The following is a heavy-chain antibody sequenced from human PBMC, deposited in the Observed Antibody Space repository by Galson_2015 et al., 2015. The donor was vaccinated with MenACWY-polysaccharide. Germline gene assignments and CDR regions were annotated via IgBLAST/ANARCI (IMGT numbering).Heavy chain of an antibody. CDR1: GDSVSSNSGS. J-gene: IGHJ4*02. CDR2: TYYRSKWYN. Sequence: CAISGDSVSSNSGSWHWVRQSPSRGLEWLGRTYYRSKWYNYYGASVKGRITINPDTSKNQFSLQLNSVTPEDTAVYYCARIHRGLWPEFEYWGQGTLVTVSS. CDR3: ARIHRGLWPEFEY. D-gene: IGHD2-21*01. V-gene: IGHV6-1*01.